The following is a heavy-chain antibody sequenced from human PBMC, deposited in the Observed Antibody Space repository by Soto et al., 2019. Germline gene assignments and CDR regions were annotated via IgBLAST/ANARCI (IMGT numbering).Heavy chain of an antibody. D-gene: IGHD3-10*01. CDR3: AKQRAGFGSGSDTYYFDY. Sequence: EVQLLESGGGLVQPGGSLRISCIGSGFTFSSNAMSWVRQAPGKGLEWVSAISGSGGTTYYADSVKGRFTVSRDNSNNTLYVQMNRRRAEDTAVYYWAKQRAGFGSGSDTYYFDYWGQGTLVTVSS. J-gene: IGHJ4*02. V-gene: IGHV3-23*01. CDR2: ISGSGGTT. CDR1: GFTFSSNA.